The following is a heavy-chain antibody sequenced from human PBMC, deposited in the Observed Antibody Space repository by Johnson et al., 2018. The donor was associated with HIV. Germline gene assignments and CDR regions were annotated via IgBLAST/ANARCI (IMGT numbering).Heavy chain of an antibody. D-gene: IGHD3-10*01. Sequence: VHLVASGGCLVHPGGSLRLSCAASGFSVTNTSVRWVRQAPGTGLEWVSVIYSGGGPSYADSVRGRFIISRNNSKNTRYLQMNSLRAGDTAVYYCAGGYGAESGDAFDIWGQGTMVTVSS. J-gene: IGHJ3*02. CDR1: GFSVTNTS. CDR3: AGGYGAESGDAFDI. V-gene: IGHV3-66*01. CDR2: IYSGGGP.